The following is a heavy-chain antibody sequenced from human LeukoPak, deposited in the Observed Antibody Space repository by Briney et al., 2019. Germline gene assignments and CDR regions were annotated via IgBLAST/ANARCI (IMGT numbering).Heavy chain of an antibody. D-gene: IGHD5-24*01. J-gene: IGHJ3*02. CDR3: AIGEMATNAFDI. CDR1: GYTFTSYY. CDR2: INPSGGST. Sequence: GASVKVSCKASGYTFTSYYMHWVRQPPGQGLEWMGIINPSGGSTSYAQKFQGRVTMTRDTSTSTVYMELSSLRSEDTAVYYCAIGEMATNAFDIWGQGAMVTVSS. V-gene: IGHV1-46*01.